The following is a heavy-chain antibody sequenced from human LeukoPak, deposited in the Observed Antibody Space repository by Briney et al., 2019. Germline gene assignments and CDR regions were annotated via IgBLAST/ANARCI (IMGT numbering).Heavy chain of an antibody. Sequence: PGESLRLSCAASGFSFSTYNMNWVRQAPGKGLEWVSSITSSSSYIYYADSVKGRFTTSRDNAKTSLYLQMNSLRDEDTAVYYCARDPYSGNYGDYYYYMDVWGKGTTVTISS. J-gene: IGHJ6*03. CDR2: ITSSSSYI. CDR3: ARDPYSGNYGDYYYYMDV. CDR1: GFSFSTYN. V-gene: IGHV3-21*01. D-gene: IGHD1-26*01.